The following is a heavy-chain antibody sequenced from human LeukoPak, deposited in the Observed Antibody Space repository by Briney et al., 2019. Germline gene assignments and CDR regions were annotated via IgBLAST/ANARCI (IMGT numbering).Heavy chain of an antibody. D-gene: IGHD6-19*01. V-gene: IGHV1-69*13. J-gene: IGHJ5*02. Sequence: SVKVSCKASGGTFSSYAISWVRQAPGQGLEWMGGIIPIFSTANYAQKFQGRVTITADESTSTAYMELSSLRSEDTAVYYCARGGSGYSSGWYSNWFDPWGQGTLVTVSS. CDR3: ARGGSGYSSGWYSNWFDP. CDR1: GGTFSSYA. CDR2: IIPIFSTA.